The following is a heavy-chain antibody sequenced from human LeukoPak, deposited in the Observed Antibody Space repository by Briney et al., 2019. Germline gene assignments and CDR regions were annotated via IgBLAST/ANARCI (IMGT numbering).Heavy chain of an antibody. J-gene: IGHJ5*02. V-gene: IGHV1-18*01. Sequence: ASVKVSCKASGYTFTSYGISWVRQAPGQGLEWMGWISAYNGNTNYAQKLQGRVTMTTDTSTSTAYMELRSLRSDDTAVHYCARPYYDFWSGLGGHWFDPWGQGTLVTVSS. CDR1: GYTFTSYG. CDR3: ARPYYDFWSGLGGHWFDP. CDR2: ISAYNGNT. D-gene: IGHD3-3*01.